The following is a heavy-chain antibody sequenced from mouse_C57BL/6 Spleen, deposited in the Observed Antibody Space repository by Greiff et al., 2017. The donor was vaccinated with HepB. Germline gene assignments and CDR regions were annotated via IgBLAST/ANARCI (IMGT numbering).Heavy chain of an antibody. CDR1: GYTFTSYW. Sequence: VQLQQPGAELVRPGSSVKLSCKASGYTFTSYWMHWVKQRPIQGLEWIGNIDPSDSETHYNQKFKDKATLTVDKSSSTAYMQLSSLTSEDSAVYYCARGGHYYGSSYDYAMDYWGQGTSVTVSS. CDR2: IDPSDSET. D-gene: IGHD1-1*01. V-gene: IGHV1-52*01. CDR3: ARGGHYYGSSYDYAMDY. J-gene: IGHJ4*01.